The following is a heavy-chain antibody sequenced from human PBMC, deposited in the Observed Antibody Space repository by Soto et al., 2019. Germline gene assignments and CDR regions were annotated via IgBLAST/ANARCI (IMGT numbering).Heavy chain of an antibody. V-gene: IGHV4-61*01. Sequence: PSETLSLTCIVSGGSVNSVSYYWTWIRQPPGKGLEWIGSIYYTGSTNYNPSLKSRVTISVDPSKNQFSLKLTSVTAADTAAYYCARDGCSYGNYYYGMDVWGQGTTVTVSS. CDR2: IYYTGST. D-gene: IGHD5-18*01. J-gene: IGHJ6*02. CDR3: ARDGCSYGNYYYGMDV. CDR1: GGSVNSVSYY.